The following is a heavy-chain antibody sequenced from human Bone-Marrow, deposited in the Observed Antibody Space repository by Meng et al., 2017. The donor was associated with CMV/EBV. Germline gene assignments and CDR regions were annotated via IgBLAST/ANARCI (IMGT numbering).Heavy chain of an antibody. D-gene: IGHD6-13*01. Sequence: GESLKISCAASGFTFSTYGMHWVRQAPGKGLEWVAFIRHDGGNKYYADSVKGRFTISRDNSKNTVYLQMNSLSAEDTAVYYCAKIPLLIADTGTGGDWGQGTLVTVSS. V-gene: IGHV3-30*02. J-gene: IGHJ4*02. CDR2: IRHDGGNK. CDR3: AKIPLLIADTGTGGD. CDR1: GFTFSTYG.